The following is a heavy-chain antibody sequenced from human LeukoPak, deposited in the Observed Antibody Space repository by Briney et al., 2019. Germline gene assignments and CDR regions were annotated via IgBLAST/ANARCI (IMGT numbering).Heavy chain of an antibody. Sequence: PGGSLRLSCAASGFTFNTYSMNRVRQAPGKGLEWVSYISDSSGTIYYADSVKGRFTISRDNAKNSLYLQMNSLRAEDTAVYYCARGPYGDYVDALDYWGQGTLVTVSS. D-gene: IGHD4-17*01. CDR3: ARGPYGDYVDALDY. CDR1: GFTFNTYS. J-gene: IGHJ4*02. CDR2: ISDSSGTI. V-gene: IGHV3-48*01.